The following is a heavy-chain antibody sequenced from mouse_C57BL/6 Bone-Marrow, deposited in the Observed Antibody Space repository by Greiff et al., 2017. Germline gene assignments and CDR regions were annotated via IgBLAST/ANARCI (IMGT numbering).Heavy chain of an antibody. V-gene: IGHV1-5*01. Sequence: EVQLQQSGTVLARPGASVKMSCKTSGYTFTSYWMHWVKQRPGQGLEWIGAIYPGNSDTSYNQKFKGKAKLTAVTSASTAYMGLSSLTNEDSAVYYCTSPYDGYYVPWFAYWGQGTLVTVSA. CDR3: TSPYDGYYVPWFAY. D-gene: IGHD2-3*01. CDR1: GYTFTSYW. CDR2: IYPGNSDT. J-gene: IGHJ3*01.